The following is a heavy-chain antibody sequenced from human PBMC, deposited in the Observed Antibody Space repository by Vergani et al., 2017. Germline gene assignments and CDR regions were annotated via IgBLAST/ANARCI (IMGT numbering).Heavy chain of an antibody. CDR3: ARDSRVRVAAAGTHYYYYYMDV. CDR1: GFTVSSNY. CDR2: IYSGGST. D-gene: IGHD6-13*01. V-gene: IGHV3-53*01. J-gene: IGHJ6*03. Sequence: EVQLVESGGGLIQPGGSLRLSCAASGFTVSSNYMSWVRQAPGTGLEWVSVIYSGGSTYYADSVKGRFTISRDNSKNTLYLQMNSLRAEDTAVYYCARDSRVRVAAAGTHYYYYYMDVWGKGTTVTVSS.